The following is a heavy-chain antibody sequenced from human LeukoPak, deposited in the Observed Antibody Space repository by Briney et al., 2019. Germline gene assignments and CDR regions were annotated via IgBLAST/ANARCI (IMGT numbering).Heavy chain of an antibody. CDR2: ISYDGSNK. D-gene: IGHD1-26*01. V-gene: IGHV3-30*18. CDR1: GFTFSSYG. CDR3: AKGRRFGHSGSSFDY. Sequence: PGRSLRLSCAASGFTFSSYGMHWVRQAPGKGLEWVAVISYDGSNKYYADSVKGRFTISRDNSKNTLYLQMNSLRAEDTAVYYCAKGRRFGHSGSSFDYWGQGTLVTVS. J-gene: IGHJ4*02.